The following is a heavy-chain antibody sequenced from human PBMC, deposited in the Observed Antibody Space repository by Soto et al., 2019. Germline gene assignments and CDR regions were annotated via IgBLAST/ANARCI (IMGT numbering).Heavy chain of an antibody. CDR2: INRDGSST. CDR1: GSTFSNDW. J-gene: IGHJ6*02. V-gene: IGHV3-74*01. Sequence: EVQLVESGGGLLQPGGSLRLSCAVSGSTFSNDWMHWVRQAPGKGLVWVSHINRDGSSTNYADFVKGRFTIARDNAKKTVYLQMNSLRAEDTAVYYCARDRSYSLDVWGQGTTVTVSS. CDR3: ARDRSYSLDV.